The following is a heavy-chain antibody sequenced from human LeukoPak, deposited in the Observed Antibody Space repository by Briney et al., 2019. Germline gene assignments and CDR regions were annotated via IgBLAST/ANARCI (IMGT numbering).Heavy chain of an antibody. CDR2: IKEDGSEI. J-gene: IGHJ4*02. CDR1: GFTFSSHW. D-gene: IGHD5-18*01. Sequence: GGSLRLSCAASGFTFSSHWMSWVRQAPGKGLEWGANIKEDGSEIYYVDSVKGRFTISRDNAKNSLYLQMNSLRAEDTAVYYRTRRGYGYWGQGTLVTVSS. V-gene: IGHV3-7*01. CDR3: TRRGYGY.